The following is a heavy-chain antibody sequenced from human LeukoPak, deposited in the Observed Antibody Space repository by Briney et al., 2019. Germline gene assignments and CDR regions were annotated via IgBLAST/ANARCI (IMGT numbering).Heavy chain of an antibody. CDR3: ARTGYSGYDYRDSYYYYYMDV. J-gene: IGHJ6*03. CDR2: IIPILGIA. V-gene: IGHV1-69*02. D-gene: IGHD5-12*01. Sequence: GASVKVSCKASGGTFSSYTIGWVRQAPGQGREWMGRIIPILGIANYAQKFQGRVTITAHKSTSTAYMELSSLRSEDTAVYYCARTGYSGYDYRDSYYYYYMDVWGKGTTVTVSS. CDR1: GGTFSSYT.